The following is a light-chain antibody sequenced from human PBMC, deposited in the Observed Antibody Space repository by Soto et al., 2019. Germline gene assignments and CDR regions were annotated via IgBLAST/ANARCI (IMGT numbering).Light chain of an antibody. Sequence: DIQMTQSPSSLSASVGDRVTITCRASQSISTYLNWYQQKLGKAPKLLIYAASTLQSGVPSRFSGSGSGTDFTLTISSLQPEDFATYYCQQGYSTAITFGQGKRREIK. J-gene: IGKJ5*01. CDR1: QSISTY. CDR2: AAS. CDR3: QQGYSTAIT. V-gene: IGKV1-39*01.